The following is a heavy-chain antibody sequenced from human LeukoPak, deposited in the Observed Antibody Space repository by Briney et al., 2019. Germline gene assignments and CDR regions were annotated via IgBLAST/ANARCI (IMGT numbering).Heavy chain of an antibody. Sequence: SETLSLTCAVYGGSFSGYYWSWIRQPPGKGLEWIGEINHSGSTNYNPSLKSRVTISVDTSKNQFSLKLSSVTAADTAVYYCARRGLVVPAVGVWYYYYYYMDVWGKGTTVTISS. CDR2: INHSGST. J-gene: IGHJ6*03. V-gene: IGHV4-34*01. D-gene: IGHD2-2*01. CDR1: GGSFSGYY. CDR3: ARRGLVVPAVGVWYYYYYYMDV.